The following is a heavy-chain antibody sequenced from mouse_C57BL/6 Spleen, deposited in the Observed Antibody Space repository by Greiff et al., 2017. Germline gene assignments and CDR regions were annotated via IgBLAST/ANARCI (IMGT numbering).Heavy chain of an antibody. CDR1: GYTFTSYW. D-gene: IGHD1-1*01. Sequence: QVQLQQPGAELVRPGSSVKLSCKASGYTFTSYWMHWVKQRPIQGLEWIGNIDPSDSETHYNQKFKDKATLTVDKSSSTAYMQLSSLTSEDSAVYYCALTTVVATRSYAMDYWGQGTSVTVSS. CDR2: IDPSDSET. J-gene: IGHJ4*01. V-gene: IGHV1-52*01. CDR3: ALTTVVATRSYAMDY.